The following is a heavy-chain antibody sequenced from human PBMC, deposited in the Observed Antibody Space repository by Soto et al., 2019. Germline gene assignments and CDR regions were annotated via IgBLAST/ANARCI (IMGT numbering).Heavy chain of an antibody. V-gene: IGHV4-30-4*01. CDR2: IYYSGTT. CDR1: GDSISSDTYY. Sequence: SETLSLTCTGSGDSISSDTYYWDWIRQPPGKGLEWIGCIYYSGTTYYNPSLRSRVLISADTSKNQISLKLTPVTAADTAVYYCARGWLGAGQASDIGYWGPGTLVTVSS. J-gene: IGHJ4*02. D-gene: IGHD1-26*01. CDR3: ARGWLGAGQASDIGY.